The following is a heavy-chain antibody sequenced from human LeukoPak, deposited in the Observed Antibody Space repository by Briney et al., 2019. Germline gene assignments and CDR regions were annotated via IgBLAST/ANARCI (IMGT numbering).Heavy chain of an antibody. Sequence: GGSLRLSCAASGFTVSTNYMSWVRQAPGKKLEWVSDIYSDGSTFYADSVKGRFTISRDNSKNTLCLQMNSLRAEDTAVYYCARGRLGSSTSRYYYYYMDVWGKGTTVTVSS. CDR3: ARGRLGSSTSRYYYYYMDV. CDR2: IYSDGST. J-gene: IGHJ6*03. D-gene: IGHD2-2*01. CDR1: GFTVSTNY. V-gene: IGHV3-53*01.